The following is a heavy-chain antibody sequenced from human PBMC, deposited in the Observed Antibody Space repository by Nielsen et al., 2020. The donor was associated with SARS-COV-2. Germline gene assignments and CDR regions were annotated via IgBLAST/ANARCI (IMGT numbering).Heavy chain of an antibody. J-gene: IGHJ6*02. CDR3: AGGAAGVTPYYYYGMDV. D-gene: IGHD6-13*01. Sequence: SLKISCAASGFTFDDYATHWVRQAPGKGLEWVSGISWNSGSIGYADSVKGRFTISRDNAKNSLYLQMNSLRAEDTALYYCAGGAAGVTPYYYYGMDVWGQGTTVTVSS. CDR1: GFTFDDYA. CDR2: ISWNSGSI. V-gene: IGHV3-9*01.